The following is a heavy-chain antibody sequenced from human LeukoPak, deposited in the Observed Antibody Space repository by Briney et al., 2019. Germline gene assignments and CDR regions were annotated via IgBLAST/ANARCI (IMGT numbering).Heavy chain of an antibody. CDR3: ARGSLRSYYDFWSGYYTGVFDY. J-gene: IGHJ4*02. CDR2: ISAYSGNT. Sequence: ASVKVSCKASGYTFTSYGISWVRQAPGQGLEWMGWISAYSGNTNYAQKLQGRVTMTTDTSTSTAYMELRSLRSDDTAVYYCARGSLRSYYDFWSGYYTGVFDYWGQGTLVTVSS. CDR1: GYTFTSYG. D-gene: IGHD3-3*01. V-gene: IGHV1-18*01.